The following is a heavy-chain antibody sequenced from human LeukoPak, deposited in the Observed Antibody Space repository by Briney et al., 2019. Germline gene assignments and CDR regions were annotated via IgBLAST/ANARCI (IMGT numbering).Heavy chain of an antibody. J-gene: IGHJ6*03. Sequence: GASVKVSCKASGYTFTDYYFHWVRQAPGQGLEWMGGIIPIFGTANYAQKFQGRVTITADESTSTAYMELSSLRSEDTAVYYCARGRVGASRGTYYYYYMDVWGKGTTVTVSS. D-gene: IGHD1-26*01. CDR1: GYTFTDYY. CDR3: ARGRVGASRGTYYYYYMDV. V-gene: IGHV1-69*13. CDR2: IIPIFGTA.